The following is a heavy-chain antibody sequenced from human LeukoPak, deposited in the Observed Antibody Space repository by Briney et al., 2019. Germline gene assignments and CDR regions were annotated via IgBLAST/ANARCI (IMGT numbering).Heavy chain of an antibody. CDR2: ISSSSNYI. CDR1: GFTFSSYS. Sequence: GGSLRLSCAASGFTFSSYSMNWVRQAPGKGLEWVSSISSSSNYIYYADSMKGRFTISRDNAKNSLYLQMNSLRAEDTAVYYCARGGTNYYYMDVWGNGTTVTVSS. CDR3: ARGGTNYYYMDV. V-gene: IGHV3-21*01. D-gene: IGHD3-10*01. J-gene: IGHJ6*03.